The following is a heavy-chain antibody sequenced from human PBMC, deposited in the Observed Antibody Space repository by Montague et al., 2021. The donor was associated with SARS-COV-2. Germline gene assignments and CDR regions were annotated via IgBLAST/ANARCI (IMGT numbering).Heavy chain of an antibody. J-gene: IGHJ4*02. V-gene: IGHV2-70*01. Sequence: PALEKPTQTLTLTCTFSGFSLSTSGMCVSWIRQPPGKALEWPALIAWDDDIYSSTSLTTRLTMSKDTSKNQVVLTMTNMDPVDTATYYCARIRDYDILTGSYSGLDYWGQGTLVTVSS. D-gene: IGHD3-9*01. CDR1: GFSLSTSGMC. CDR3: ARIRDYDILTGSYSGLDY. CDR2: IAWDDDI.